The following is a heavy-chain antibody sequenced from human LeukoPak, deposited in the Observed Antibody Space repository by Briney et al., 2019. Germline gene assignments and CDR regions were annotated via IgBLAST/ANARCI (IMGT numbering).Heavy chain of an antibody. CDR1: GYTLTELS. V-gene: IGHV1-24*01. Sequence: ASVKVSCKVSGYTLTELSMHWVRQAPGKGLEWMGGFDPEDGETIYAQKFQGRVTMTEGTSTDTAYMELSSLRSEDTAVYYCATGGWELRSWGQGTLVTVSS. CDR2: FDPEDGET. J-gene: IGHJ4*02. CDR3: ATGGWELRS. D-gene: IGHD1-26*01.